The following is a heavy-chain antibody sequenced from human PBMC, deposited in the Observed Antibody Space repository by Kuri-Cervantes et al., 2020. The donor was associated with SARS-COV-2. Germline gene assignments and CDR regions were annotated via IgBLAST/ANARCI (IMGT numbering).Heavy chain of an antibody. CDR2: IKSKTDGGTT. J-gene: IGHJ4*02. D-gene: IGHD3-22*01. Sequence: ETLSLTCAVSGDSISSSNWWSWVRQPPGKGLEWVGRIKSKTDGGTTDYAAPVKGRFTISRDDSKNTLYLQMNSLKTEVTAVYYCTKDPPVGYYYDSSGSGWGQGTLVTVSS. CDR3: TKDPPVGYYYDSSGSG. CDR1: GDSISSSNW. V-gene: IGHV3-15*01.